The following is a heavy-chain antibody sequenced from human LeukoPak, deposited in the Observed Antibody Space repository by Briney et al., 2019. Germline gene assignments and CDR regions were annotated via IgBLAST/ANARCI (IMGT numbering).Heavy chain of an antibody. CDR3: ARWNVWGSYRYTGGYFDY. V-gene: IGHV4-34*01. Sequence: SETLSLTCAVYGGSFSGYYWSWLRQPPGKGLEWIGEINHSGSTNYNPSLKSRVTISVDTSKNQFSLKLSSVTAADTAVYYCARWNVWGSYRYTGGYFDYWGQGTLVTVSS. J-gene: IGHJ4*02. CDR2: INHSGST. CDR1: GGSFSGYY. D-gene: IGHD3-16*02.